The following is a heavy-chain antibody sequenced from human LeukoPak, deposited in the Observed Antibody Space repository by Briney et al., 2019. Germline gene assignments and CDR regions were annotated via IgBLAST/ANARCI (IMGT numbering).Heavy chain of an antibody. Sequence: SETLPLTCTVSGGSVSGYYWSWIRQPPGKGLEWIGYIYYSGTTKYNPSLESRVTISVDTSKNQFSLKMSSVTAADTAVYYCAKDVGGVVAPRGFDPWGQGTLVIVSS. CDR3: AKDVGGVVAPRGFDP. J-gene: IGHJ5*02. CDR2: IYYSGTT. D-gene: IGHD3-3*01. V-gene: IGHV4-59*02. CDR1: GGSVSGYY.